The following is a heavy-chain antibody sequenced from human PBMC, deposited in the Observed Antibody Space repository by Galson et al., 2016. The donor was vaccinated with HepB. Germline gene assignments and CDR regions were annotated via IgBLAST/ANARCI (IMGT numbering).Heavy chain of an antibody. V-gene: IGHV5-51*01. CDR3: ARQRYGSETYDRHFDL. J-gene: IGHJ4*02. D-gene: IGHD3-10*01. CDR1: GYTFTSYW. CDR2: VNPADSST. Sequence: QSGAEVKKPGESLNISCKASGYTFTSYWIGWVRQKPGEGLEWMGIVNPADSSTRYRPSFQGQVTISADKSSSTAYLQWSSLKASDAAMYYCARQRYGSETYDRHFDLWGRGTQVTVSS.